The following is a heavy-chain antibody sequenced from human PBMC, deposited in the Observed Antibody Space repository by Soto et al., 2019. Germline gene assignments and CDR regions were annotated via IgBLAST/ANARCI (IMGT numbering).Heavy chain of an antibody. CDR3: AKALRFTFTTGYYMDV. Sequence: EVHLVESGGRVVQPGGSLRLSCAASGFRFSDYSMNWVRQAPGRGLEWVSYISSSSFTIHYADSVEGRFTISRDSSKNTVYLQMNSLRAEDTAVYYCAKALRFTFTTGYYMDVWGRGTTVTVSS. D-gene: IGHD3-16*01. J-gene: IGHJ6*03. CDR2: ISSSSFTI. V-gene: IGHV3-48*01. CDR1: GFRFSDYS.